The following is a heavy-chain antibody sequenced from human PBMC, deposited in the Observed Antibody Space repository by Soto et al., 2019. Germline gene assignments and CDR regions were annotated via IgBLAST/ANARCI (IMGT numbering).Heavy chain of an antibody. CDR1: GVSISSGGYS. CDR3: ARVVVRGPDDAFDI. D-gene: IGHD3-10*01. CDR2: IYHSGST. J-gene: IGHJ3*02. Sequence: QLQLQESGSGLVKPSQTLSLTCAVSGVSISSGGYSWSWIRQPPGKGLEWIGYIYHSGSTYYNPSLKSRVTISVDRSKNQFSLKLSSVTAADTAVYYCARVVVRGPDDAFDICGQGTMVSVSS. V-gene: IGHV4-30-2*01.